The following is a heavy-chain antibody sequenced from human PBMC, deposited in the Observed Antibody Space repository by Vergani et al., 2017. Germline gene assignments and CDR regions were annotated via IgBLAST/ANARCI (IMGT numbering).Heavy chain of an antibody. V-gene: IGHV6-1*01. CDR2: TYYRSKWYN. J-gene: IGHJ6*02. D-gene: IGHD6-19*01. CDR1: GDSVSSNSAA. Sequence: QVQLQQSGPGLVKPSQTLSLTCAISGDSVSSNSAAWNWIRQSPSRGLEWLGRTYYRSKWYNDYAVSVKSRITINPDTSKTQFSLQLSSVTAADTAVYYCARDSRGGSGWPYYYYYYGMDVWGQGTTVTVSS. CDR3: ARDSRGGSGWPYYYYYYGMDV.